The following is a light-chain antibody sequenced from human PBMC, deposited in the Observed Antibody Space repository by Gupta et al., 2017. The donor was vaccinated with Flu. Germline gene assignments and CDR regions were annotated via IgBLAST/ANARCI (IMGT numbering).Light chain of an antibody. J-gene: IGKJ5*01. CDR3: QQYISTPPT. Sequence: NCKPSQNILHRFNYTEYLAWYQQKPGQPPKLLLYWSSTRESCVPARFSGSGSGTYFTLTLSSLQPDDVGIYYCQQYISTPPTFAQGTRLEI. CDR2: WSS. V-gene: IGKV4-1*01. CDR1: QNILHRFNYTEY.